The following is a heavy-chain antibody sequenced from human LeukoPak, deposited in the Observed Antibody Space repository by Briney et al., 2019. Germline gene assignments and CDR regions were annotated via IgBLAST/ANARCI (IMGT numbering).Heavy chain of an antibody. V-gene: IGHV3-23*01. Sequence: GGSLRLSCAASGFIFSNYAMSWVRQVPGRGLEWVSTISSRGDSTYVADSVKGRFTISRDNSKNSLYLQMNTVRAEDTAVYYCVKGPRPDITVPHTVENWGQGTLVTVSS. D-gene: IGHD5-12*01. CDR3: VKGPRPDITVPHTVEN. J-gene: IGHJ4*02. CDR2: ISSRGDST. CDR1: GFIFSNYA.